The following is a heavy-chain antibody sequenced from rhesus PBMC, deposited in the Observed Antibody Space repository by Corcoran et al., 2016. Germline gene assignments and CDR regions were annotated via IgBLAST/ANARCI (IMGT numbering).Heavy chain of an antibody. D-gene: IGHD6-31*01. CDR3: ARSAIAAADIDY. V-gene: IGHV4S7*01. Sequence: QVQLQESGPGLVKPSETLSLTCAVSGGPISGGYYWGWIRQHPGKGLGWIGYIYGNSASTYSNPSLKRRVTISKDTSKTQFSLKLSSVTAADTAVYYCARSAIAAADIDYWGQGVLVTVSS. J-gene: IGHJ4*01. CDR1: GGPISGGYY. CDR2: IYGNSAST.